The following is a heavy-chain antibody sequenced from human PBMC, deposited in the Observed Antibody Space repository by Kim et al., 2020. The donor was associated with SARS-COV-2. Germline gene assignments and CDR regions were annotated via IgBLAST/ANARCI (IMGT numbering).Heavy chain of an antibody. CDR1: GFSISGDY. D-gene: IGHD3-10*01. V-gene: IGHV4-59*08. CDR2: ISYAGTM. J-gene: IGHJ4*02. CDR3: ARHLSGSGAFYNVGY. Sequence: SETLSLTCNVSGFSISGDYWSWIRQTPEKGLQWIASISYAGTMSYNPSLKSRVTISVDTSKNQVSLKLSSVTAADTAMYYCARHLSGSGAFYNVGYWGQG.